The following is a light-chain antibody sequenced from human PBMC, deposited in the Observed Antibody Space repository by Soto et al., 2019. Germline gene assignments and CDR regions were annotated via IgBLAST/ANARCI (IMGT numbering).Light chain of an antibody. Sequence: EIAMTQSPATLSVSPGERATLSCSASQSVSSNLAWYQQKPGQAPRLLIYGASTRATGLPARFSGSGSGTEFTLTISSLQSEDFAVYYCQQYNNWPLTFGGGTKVEIK. CDR2: GAS. V-gene: IGKV3-15*01. CDR1: QSVSSN. J-gene: IGKJ4*01. CDR3: QQYNNWPLT.